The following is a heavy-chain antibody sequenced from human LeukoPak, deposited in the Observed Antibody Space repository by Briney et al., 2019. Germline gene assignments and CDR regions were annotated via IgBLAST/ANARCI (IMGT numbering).Heavy chain of an antibody. V-gene: IGHV4-59*11. CDR1: DDSFSSHY. Sequence: SETLSLTCAVSDDSFSSHYWTWIRQPPGKGLEWIGYISYIGSTNYNPSLKSRVTISIDTSKNQFSLKLSFVTAADTAVYYCARDLVTVTKGFDIWGQGTMVSVSS. J-gene: IGHJ3*02. CDR2: ISYIGST. CDR3: ARDLVTVTKGFDI. D-gene: IGHD4-17*01.